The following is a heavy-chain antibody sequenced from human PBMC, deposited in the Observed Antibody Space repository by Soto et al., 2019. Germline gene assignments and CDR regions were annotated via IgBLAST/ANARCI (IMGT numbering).Heavy chain of an antibody. J-gene: IGHJ4*02. CDR1: GGTFSSYA. D-gene: IGHD2-15*01. V-gene: IGHV1-69*01. CDR2: IIPIFGTA. CDR3: ASGDCSGGSCLEYYFDY. Sequence: QVQLVQSGAEVKKPGSSVKVSCKASGGTFSSYAISWVRQAPGQGLERMGGIIPIFGTANYAQKFQGRVTITADESTSTAYMELSSLRSEDTAVYYCASGDCSGGSCLEYYFDYWGQGTLVTVSS.